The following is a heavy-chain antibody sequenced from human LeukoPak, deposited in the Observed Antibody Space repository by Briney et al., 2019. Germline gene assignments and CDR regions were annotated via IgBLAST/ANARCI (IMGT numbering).Heavy chain of an antibody. CDR2: ISGSGGST. V-gene: IGHV3-23*01. D-gene: IGHD3-22*01. CDR1: GLTFSSYS. CDR3: AKFITMIVDAFDI. Sequence: PGGSLRLFCAASGLTFSSYSMSWVRQAPGKGLEWVSTISGSGGSTYYAVSVKGRFTISRDNSKNTLYLQMNSLRAEDTAVYYCAKFITMIVDAFDIWAQGTMVSVSS. J-gene: IGHJ3*02.